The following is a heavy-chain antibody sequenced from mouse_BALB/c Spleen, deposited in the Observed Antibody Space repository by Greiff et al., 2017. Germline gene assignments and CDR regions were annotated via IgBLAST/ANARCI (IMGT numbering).Heavy chain of an antibody. D-gene: IGHD2-2*01. CDR3: ARQGYGYSYVYYFDY. Sequence: EVQLQQSGPELVKPGASVKIPCKASGYTFTDYNMDWVKQSHGKSLEWIGDINPNNGGTIYNQKFKGKATLTVDKSSSTAYMELRSLTSEDTAVYYCARQGYGYSYVYYFDYWGQGTTLTVSS. CDR1: GYTFTDYN. V-gene: IGHV1-18*01. CDR2: INPNNGGT. J-gene: IGHJ2*01.